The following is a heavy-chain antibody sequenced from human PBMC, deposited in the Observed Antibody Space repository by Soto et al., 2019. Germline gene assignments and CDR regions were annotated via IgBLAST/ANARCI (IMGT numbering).Heavy chain of an antibody. CDR2: IKQDGSEK. Sequence: EVQLVESGGGLVQSGGSLRLSCAASGFPFSSFWISWVRQGPGKGPEWVANIKQDGSEKYYVESVKGRFTISRDNAKNSLYLQMTSLRAEDTAVYHCAKSLSAIPGDSWGQGTLVTVSS. CDR1: GFPFSSFW. D-gene: IGHD2-2*01. V-gene: IGHV3-7*05. CDR3: AKSLSAIPGDS. J-gene: IGHJ4*02.